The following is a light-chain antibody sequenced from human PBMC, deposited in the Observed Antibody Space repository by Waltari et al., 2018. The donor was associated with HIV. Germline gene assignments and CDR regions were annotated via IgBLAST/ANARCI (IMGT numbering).Light chain of an antibody. V-gene: IGKV1-5*03. CDR1: QNVGAS. J-gene: IGKJ1*01. CDR2: QAS. Sequence: DIRLIQSPPTLSASAGDRVAITCRAGQNVGASLAWYQQKPGKPPKLLIFQASILEGGVPSRFSGSVSGSDFTLTINGLQSDDFATYYCHQYASFSGTFGQGTKVEL. CDR3: HQYASFSGT.